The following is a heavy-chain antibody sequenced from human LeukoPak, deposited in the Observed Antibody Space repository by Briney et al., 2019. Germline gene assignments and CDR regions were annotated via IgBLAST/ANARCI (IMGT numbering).Heavy chain of an antibody. CDR2: INPNSGGT. Sequence: GASGKVSCKASGYTFTAYYIHWVRQAPGQGLEWMGRINPNSGGTNYAQKFQGRVTMTRDTSISTAYMELSRLTSDDTAVYYCARDATSEWELLNWGQGTLVTVSS. D-gene: IGHD1-26*01. CDR3: ARDATSEWELLN. J-gene: IGHJ4*02. CDR1: GYTFTAYY. V-gene: IGHV1-2*06.